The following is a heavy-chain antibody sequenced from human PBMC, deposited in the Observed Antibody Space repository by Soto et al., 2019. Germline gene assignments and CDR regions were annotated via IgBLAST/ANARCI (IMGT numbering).Heavy chain of an antibody. CDR2: IWYDGSNK. D-gene: IGHD6-13*01. CDR3: ARAAAGNWFDP. CDR1: GFTFSSYG. V-gene: IGHV3-33*01. J-gene: IGHJ5*02. Sequence: GGSLRLSCAASGFTFSSYGMHWVRRAPGKGLEWVAVIWYDGSNKYYADSVKGRFTISRDNSKNTLYLQMNSLRAEDTAVYYCARAAAGNWFDPWGQGTLVTVSS.